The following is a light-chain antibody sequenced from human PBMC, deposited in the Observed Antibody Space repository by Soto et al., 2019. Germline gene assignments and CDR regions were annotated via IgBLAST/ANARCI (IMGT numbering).Light chain of an antibody. CDR3: QQYDNRRGT. J-gene: IGKJ1*01. CDR1: QSVSSH. CDR2: GAS. Sequence: EIVMTQSPATLSVSPGERATLSCRASQSVSSHLAWYQHKPGQPPRLLLYGASIRLSGIPARFSGSGSGTEFTLTINSLQSEDFAVYYCQQYDNRRGTFGQGTKVEIK. V-gene: IGKV3-15*01.